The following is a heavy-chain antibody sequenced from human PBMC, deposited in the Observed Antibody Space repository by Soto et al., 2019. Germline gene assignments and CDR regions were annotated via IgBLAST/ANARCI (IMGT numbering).Heavy chain of an antibody. J-gene: IGHJ4*02. Sequence: HEHLVQSGAEVKRPGASLKVSCKASGYSFTGYYIHWVRQAPGQGLEWMGWINPDSGATNYAQNFQGRVTLTSDTSISTASIDLTSLTSYDTAVYYCARGDYGTGGYPFPYFDYWGQGTLVIVSS. CDR1: GYSFTGYY. V-gene: IGHV1-2*02. CDR3: ARGDYGTGGYPFPYFDY. CDR2: INPDSGAT. D-gene: IGHD2-8*02.